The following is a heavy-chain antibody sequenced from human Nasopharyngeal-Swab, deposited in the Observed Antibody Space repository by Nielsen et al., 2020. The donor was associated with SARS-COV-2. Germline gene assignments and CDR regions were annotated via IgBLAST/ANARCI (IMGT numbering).Heavy chain of an antibody. CDR3: ARVPYGDSPH. CDR2: ISRSGSLT. CDR1: GFTFSDYS. Sequence: GGSLRLSCVASGFTFSDYSMNWVRQAPGKGLEWVSSISRSGSLTYFTDSVKGRFTISRDNGQNSLYLQMSNLRVEDSAVYYCARVPYGDSPHWGQGTLVAVSS. D-gene: IGHD4-17*01. J-gene: IGHJ4*02. V-gene: IGHV3-21*06.